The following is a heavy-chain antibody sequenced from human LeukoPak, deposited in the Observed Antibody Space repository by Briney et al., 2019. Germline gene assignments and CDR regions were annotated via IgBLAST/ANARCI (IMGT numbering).Heavy chain of an antibody. Sequence: SETLSLTCTVSGYSISSDYYWGWIRQPPGKGLEWIGSFYDSGNTYYNPSLKSRVTISVDTSKNQFSLKVRSVTAADTAVYLCARGKSRGSHIDYWGQGTLVTVSS. J-gene: IGHJ4*02. CDR2: FYDSGNT. D-gene: IGHD1-26*01. CDR3: ARGKSRGSHIDY. V-gene: IGHV4-38-2*02. CDR1: GYSISSDYY.